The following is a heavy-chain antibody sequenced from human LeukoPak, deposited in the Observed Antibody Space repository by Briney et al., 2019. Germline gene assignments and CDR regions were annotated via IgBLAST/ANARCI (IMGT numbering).Heavy chain of an antibody. CDR2: IRSKTDGETT. CDR3: KGTECGSGSRPFDY. J-gene: IGHJ4*02. CDR1: GFTFSKAW. D-gene: IGHD3-10*01. Sequence: PGGSLRLSCAASGFTFSKAWMNWVRQAPGKGLEWVGRIRSKTDGETTDYAAPVKGRFTVSRDDSKNTLYLQMNSLKTEDTAMYYCKGTECGSGSRPFDYWGQGTLVTVSS. V-gene: IGHV3-15*01.